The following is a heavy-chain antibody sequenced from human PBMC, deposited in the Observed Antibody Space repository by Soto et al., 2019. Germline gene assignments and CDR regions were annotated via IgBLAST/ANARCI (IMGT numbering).Heavy chain of an antibody. D-gene: IGHD2-2*01. CDR3: AREHIVVVPAAMFYYYYGMDV. J-gene: IGHJ6*02. V-gene: IGHV1-46*01. Sequence: XSVKVSCKASVYTFTSYYMHWVRQAPGQGLEWMGIINPSGGSTSYAQKFQGRVTMTRDTSTSTVYMELSSLRSEDTAVYYCAREHIVVVPAAMFYYYYGMDVWGQGSTVTVSS. CDR1: VYTFTSYY. CDR2: INPSGGST.